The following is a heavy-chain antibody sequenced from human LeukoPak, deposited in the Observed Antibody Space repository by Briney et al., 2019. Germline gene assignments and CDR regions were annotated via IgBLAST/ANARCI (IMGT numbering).Heavy chain of an antibody. D-gene: IGHD6-13*01. V-gene: IGHV3-7*03. CDR3: ARSIPYGTTWYGRSDY. CDR1: VFPLSSYS. CDR2: IKPDGTTK. J-gene: IGHJ4*02. Sequence: QSGGSLRLSCAASVFPLSSYSMKWVRQARWKGLEWVANIKPDGTTKFYVDSVKGRFTISRDNALNSLYLQMNSLRAEDTAIYYCARSIPYGTTWYGRSDYWGQGTLVTVSS.